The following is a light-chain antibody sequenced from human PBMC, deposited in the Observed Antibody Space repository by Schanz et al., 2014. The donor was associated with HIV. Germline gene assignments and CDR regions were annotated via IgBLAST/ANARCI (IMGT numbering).Light chain of an antibody. CDR3: GSYGGSDNMV. Sequence: QSALTQPASVSGSPGQSITIPCTGTSSDVGGYNYVAWYQQHPGKAPKLMIYDVSDRPSGVPDRFSGSKSGNTASLTVSGLQADDEADYYCGSYGGSDNMVFGGGTKLTVL. CDR2: DVS. V-gene: IGLV2-8*01. CDR1: SSDVGGYNY. J-gene: IGLJ3*02.